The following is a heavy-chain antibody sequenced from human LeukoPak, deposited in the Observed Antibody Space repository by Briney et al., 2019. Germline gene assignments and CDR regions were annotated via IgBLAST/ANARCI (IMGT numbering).Heavy chain of an antibody. V-gene: IGHV1-2*02. CDR1: GYTFTGYY. J-gene: IGHJ4*02. CDR2: GNPNRGGS. CDR3: ARDWDTAMVLRS. Sequence: PSVKLSCKASGYTFTGYYIHWVRQAPGQGLELVGWGNPNRGGSNYAKKFQGRVTMTRDTSTRTAYMELSRLRSADTAVYYCARDWDTAMVLRSWGQGTLVTVSS. D-gene: IGHD5-18*01.